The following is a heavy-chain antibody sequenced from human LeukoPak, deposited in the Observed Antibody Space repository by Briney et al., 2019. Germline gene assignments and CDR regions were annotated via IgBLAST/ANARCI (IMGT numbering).Heavy chain of an antibody. CDR1: GGSISSYY. CDR3: AREYNSIYYYFDY. D-gene: IGHD6-13*01. CDR2: VYYSGST. Sequence: SETLSLTCTVSGGSISSYYWSWIRHPPGRGLEWIGYVYYSGSTNYNPSLKSRVTISVDTSKNQFSLRLSSVTAADTAVYYCAREYNSIYYYFDYWGQGTLVTVSS. V-gene: IGHV4-59*01. J-gene: IGHJ4*02.